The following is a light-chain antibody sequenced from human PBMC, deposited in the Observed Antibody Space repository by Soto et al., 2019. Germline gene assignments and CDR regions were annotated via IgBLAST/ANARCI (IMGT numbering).Light chain of an antibody. CDR1: QSVSYF. J-gene: IGKJ5*01. CDR3: QQRFKWPPIT. Sequence: EIVLTQSPATLSLSPGDRATLSCRASQSVSYFLAWYQQRPGQAPSLLIYDASKRATGISARFSGSGSGTDFTLTISSLEPEDFAVYYCQQRFKWPPITFGQGTRLEIK. V-gene: IGKV3-11*01. CDR2: DAS.